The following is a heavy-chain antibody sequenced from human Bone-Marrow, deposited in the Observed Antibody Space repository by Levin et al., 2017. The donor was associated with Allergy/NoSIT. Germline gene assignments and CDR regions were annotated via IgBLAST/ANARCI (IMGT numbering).Heavy chain of an antibody. D-gene: IGHD6-19*01. Sequence: GESLKISCAASGFTFSSYNINWVRQAPGKGLEWLSYISTSGTTIYYADSVKGRFTTSRDNAKNSMYLQMNSLRAGDTAVYYCARDSHSSDWPDAFDIWGRGTMVTVSS. CDR1: GFTFSSYN. CDR3: ARDSHSSDWPDAFDI. J-gene: IGHJ3*02. CDR2: ISTSGTTI. V-gene: IGHV3-48*03.